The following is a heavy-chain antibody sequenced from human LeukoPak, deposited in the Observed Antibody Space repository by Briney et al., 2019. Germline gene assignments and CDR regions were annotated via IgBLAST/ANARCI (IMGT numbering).Heavy chain of an antibody. CDR2: ISWDGGRI. CDR1: GFTFSDYS. CDR3: AKSLVSSGYRLDY. V-gene: IGHV3-43*01. Sequence: PGGSLRLSCAASGFTFSDYSMHWVRQAPGKGLEWVSLISWDGGRIHYVDSVKGRFTISRDNSKNSLYLQMNSLRTEVTALYYCAKSLVSSGYRLDYWGQGTLVTVSS. D-gene: IGHD3-22*01. J-gene: IGHJ4*02.